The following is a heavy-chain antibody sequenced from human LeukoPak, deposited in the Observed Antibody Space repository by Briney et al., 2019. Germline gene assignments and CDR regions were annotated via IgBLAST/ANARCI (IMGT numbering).Heavy chain of an antibody. J-gene: IGHJ4*02. V-gene: IGHV4-59*01. CDR3: ARAEAVAGTHPFDY. Sequence: SETLSLTCTVSGGSISSYYWSWIRQPPGKGLEWIGYIYYSGSTNYNPSLKSRVTISVDTSKTQFSLKLSSVTAADTAVYYCARAEAVAGTHPFDYWGQGTLVTVSS. CDR1: GGSISSYY. CDR2: IYYSGST. D-gene: IGHD6-19*01.